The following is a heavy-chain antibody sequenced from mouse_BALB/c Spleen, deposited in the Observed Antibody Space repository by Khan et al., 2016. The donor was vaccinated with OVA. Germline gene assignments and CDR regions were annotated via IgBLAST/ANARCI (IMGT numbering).Heavy chain of an antibody. Sequence: QIQLVQSGAELAKPGASVKMSCKASGYTFTSFWMHWVKQRPGQGLEWIGYINPTSGYTDYNEKFKDRATLSADKSSSTAYMQLSSLTSEDSAVYYCTRSGYGAFAYWGQGTLVTVSA. CDR1: GYTFTSFW. D-gene: IGHD1-1*02. V-gene: IGHV1-7*01. J-gene: IGHJ3*01. CDR2: INPTSGYT. CDR3: TRSGYGAFAY.